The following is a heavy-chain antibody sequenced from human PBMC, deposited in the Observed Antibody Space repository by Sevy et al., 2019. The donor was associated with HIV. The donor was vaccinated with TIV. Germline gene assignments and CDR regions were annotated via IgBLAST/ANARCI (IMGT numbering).Heavy chain of an antibody. J-gene: IGHJ5*02. CDR2: MNPNSGNT. CDR3: VRLTEGYCRGGSCYGRAWFDP. V-gene: IGHV1-8*03. CDR1: GYTFNNYD. D-gene: IGHD2-15*01. Sequence: ASVKVSCKASGYTFNNYDINWVRQATGKGLEWMGWMNPNSGNTGYAQKFQGRVTITMNTSISTAYMELSSLRSEDTAMFYCVRLTEGYCRGGSCYGRAWFDPWGQRTRVTVSS.